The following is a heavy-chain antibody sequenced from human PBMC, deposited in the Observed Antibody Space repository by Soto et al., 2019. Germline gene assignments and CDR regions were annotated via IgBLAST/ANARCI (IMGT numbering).Heavy chain of an antibody. V-gene: IGHV5-10-1*01. Sequence: PGESLKISCKGSGYSFDNFWITWVRQMPGKGLEWLGRIDPSDSHINYSPSFQGHVTISADKSTSTAYLHWSSLKASDTAIYYCARRSPGSEGYWGQGTLVTVSS. CDR3: ARRSPGSEGY. CDR2: IDPSDSHI. J-gene: IGHJ4*02. D-gene: IGHD2-2*01. CDR1: GYSFDNFW.